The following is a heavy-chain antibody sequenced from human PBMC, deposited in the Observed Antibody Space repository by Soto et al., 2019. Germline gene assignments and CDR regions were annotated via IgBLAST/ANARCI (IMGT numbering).Heavy chain of an antibody. J-gene: IGHJ5*02. CDR1: GYTFTRYG. Sequence: ASVKVSCKASGYTFTRYGINWVRQAPGQGLEWMGWISADNGKTNYAQKLQGRVTMTADTSTTTAYMELRSLRSDDTAVYYCARGDILSGFYLRFDPWGQ. D-gene: IGHD3-9*01. V-gene: IGHV1-18*01. CDR3: ARGDILSGFYLRFDP. CDR2: ISADNGKT.